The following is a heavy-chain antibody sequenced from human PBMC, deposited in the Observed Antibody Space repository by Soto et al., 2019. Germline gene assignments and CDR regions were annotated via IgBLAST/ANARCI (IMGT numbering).Heavy chain of an antibody. CDR3: SKDCRVWYSGPSFYYAMDV. CDR1: GFTFSSDG. D-gene: IGHD6-13*01. CDR2: ISYDGSNK. Sequence: GGSLRLSCAASGFTFSSDGMHWVRQAPVKGLEWVAVISYDGSNKYYADSVKGRFTISRDNSNNTLYLQMNSPRAEATAGYYFSKDCRVWYSGPSFYYAMDVWGQGTTVTVSS. J-gene: IGHJ6*02. V-gene: IGHV3-30*18.